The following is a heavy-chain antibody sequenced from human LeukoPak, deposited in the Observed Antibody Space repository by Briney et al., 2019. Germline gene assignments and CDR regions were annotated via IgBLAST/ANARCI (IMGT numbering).Heavy chain of an antibody. CDR2: MNRNSGNT. CDR3: ARARRWRGSSSVLGYYYMDV. CDR1: GYTFTSYD. V-gene: IGHV1-8*03. J-gene: IGHJ6*03. Sequence: ASVKVSCKASGYTFTSYDINWVRQATGQGLEWMGWMNRNSGNTGYAQKFQGRVTITRNTSISTAYMELSSLRSEDTAVYYCARARRWRGSSSVLGYYYMDVWGKGTTVTVSS. D-gene: IGHD6-6*01.